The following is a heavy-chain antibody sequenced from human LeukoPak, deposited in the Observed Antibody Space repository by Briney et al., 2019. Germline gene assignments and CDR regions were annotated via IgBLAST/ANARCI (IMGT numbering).Heavy chain of an antibody. Sequence: SVKVSCKASGGTFSSYAISWVRRAPGQGLEWMGGIIPIFGTANYAQKFQGRVTITTDESTSTAYMELSSLRSEDTAVYYCARGGSTVVTSRFDYWGQGTLVTVSS. CDR3: ARGGSTVVTSRFDY. V-gene: IGHV1-69*05. D-gene: IGHD4-23*01. CDR2: IIPIFGTA. CDR1: GGTFSSYA. J-gene: IGHJ4*02.